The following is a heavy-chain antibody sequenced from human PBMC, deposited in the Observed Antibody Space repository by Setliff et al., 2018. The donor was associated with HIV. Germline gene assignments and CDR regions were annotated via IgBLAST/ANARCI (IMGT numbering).Heavy chain of an antibody. CDR2: IYPSDGRT. V-gene: IGHV1-46*01. CDR3: ARSRSMDV. CDR1: GYTFTSYY. J-gene: IGHJ6*02. Sequence: ASVKVSCKASGYTFTSYYMHWVRQAPGQGLEWMGIIYPSDGRTTYAQEFQGRVTMTRDTSTSTVYMELSSLRSEDTAVYYCARSRSMDVWGQGTSVTVSS.